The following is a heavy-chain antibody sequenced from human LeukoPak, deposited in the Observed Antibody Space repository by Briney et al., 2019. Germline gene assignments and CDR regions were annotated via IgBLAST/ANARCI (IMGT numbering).Heavy chain of an antibody. D-gene: IGHD5-12*01. V-gene: IGHV3-7*03. CDR3: AKHIRVAIHYFDY. CDR2: INQDGSAK. J-gene: IGHJ4*02. Sequence: GGSLRLSCAASGFTLSGHWMTWVRQAPGKGLEWVANINQDGSAKYYVDSVKGRFTISRDNSKNTLYLQMNSLRAEDTAVYYCAKHIRVAIHYFDYWGQGTLVTVSS. CDR1: GFTLSGHW.